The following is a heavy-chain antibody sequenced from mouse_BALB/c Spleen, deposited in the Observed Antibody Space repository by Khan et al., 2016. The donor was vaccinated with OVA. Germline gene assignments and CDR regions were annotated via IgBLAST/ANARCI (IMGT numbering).Heavy chain of an antibody. CDR3: ARTGYYYFDY. D-gene: IGHD2-3*01. J-gene: IGHJ2*01. Sequence: EVELVESGGGSVQPGGSRKLSCAASGFTFSGFGMHWVRQAPEKGLEWVAYISSDSSTIYYADTVKGRFTISRDNPKNTLFLQMTSLRSEDTAMYFCARTGYYYFDYWGQGTTLTVSS. V-gene: IGHV5-17*02. CDR2: ISSDSSTI. CDR1: GFTFSGFG.